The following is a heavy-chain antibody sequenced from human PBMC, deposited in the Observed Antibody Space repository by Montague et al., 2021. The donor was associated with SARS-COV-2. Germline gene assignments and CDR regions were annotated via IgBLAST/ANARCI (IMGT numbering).Heavy chain of an antibody. J-gene: IGHJ5*02. CDR1: TDSFIGYY. CDR3: ARGADYDFCRGFLRYKWFGP. Sequence: SETLSLTCAVYTDSFIGYYWSWILQSPGNGLEWIGEITHSGSTNHNPSLQSRVPISVDKSKKQFSLKLRSLTAADTAVYYCARGADYDFCRGFLRYKWFGPWGQGTPVIVSS. V-gene: IGHV4-34*01. CDR2: ITHSGST. D-gene: IGHD3-3*01.